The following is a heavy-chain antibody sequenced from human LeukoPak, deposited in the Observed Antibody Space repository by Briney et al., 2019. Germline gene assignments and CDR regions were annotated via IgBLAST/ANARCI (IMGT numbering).Heavy chain of an antibody. V-gene: IGHV4-59*08. Sequence: KPSETLSLTCTVSGGSISSYYWSWIRQPPGKGLEWIGYIYYSGSTNYNPSLKSRVTISVDTSKNQFSLKLSSVTAADTTVYYCARHGTVVSRGTFDPWGQGTLVTVSS. CDR1: GGSISSYY. CDR2: IYYSGST. CDR3: ARHGTVVSRGTFDP. J-gene: IGHJ5*02. D-gene: IGHD1-1*01.